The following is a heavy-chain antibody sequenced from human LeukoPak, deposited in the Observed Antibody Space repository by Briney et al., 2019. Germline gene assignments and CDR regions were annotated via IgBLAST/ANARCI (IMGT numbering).Heavy chain of an antibody. J-gene: IGHJ5*02. CDR1: GGSISSYY. Sequence: SETLSLTCTVSGGSISSYYWSWIRQPPGKGLEWIGYIYYSGSTNYNPSLKSRVTISVDTSKNQFSLKLSSVTAADTAVYYCATLWFGESTQYWFDPWGQGTLVTVSS. CDR2: IYYSGST. V-gene: IGHV4-59*01. D-gene: IGHD3-10*01. CDR3: ATLWFGESTQYWFDP.